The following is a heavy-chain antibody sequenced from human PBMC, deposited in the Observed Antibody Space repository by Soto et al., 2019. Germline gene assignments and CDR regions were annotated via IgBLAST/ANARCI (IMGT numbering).Heavy chain of an antibody. Sequence: SETLSLTCAVSGGSISSGGYAWNWIRQPPGKGLEWIGYIYHSGYTSYNPSLKNRVTISVDKSKNQFSLTLSFVTAADTAVYYCARLGGYCSSTSCYGYYGMDVWGQGTTVTVSS. V-gene: IGHV4-30-2*01. J-gene: IGHJ6*02. D-gene: IGHD2-2*01. CDR1: GGSISSGGYA. CDR3: ARLGGYCSSTSCYGYYGMDV. CDR2: IYHSGYT.